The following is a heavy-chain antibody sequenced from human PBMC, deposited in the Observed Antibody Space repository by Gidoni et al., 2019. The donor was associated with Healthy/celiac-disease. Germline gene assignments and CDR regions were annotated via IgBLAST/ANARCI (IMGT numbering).Heavy chain of an antibody. Sequence: EVQLLESGGGLVQPGGSLRLSCAAPGFTFSSYAMSWVRPAPGKGLEWVSAISGSGGSTYYADSVKGRFTISRDNSKNTLYLQMNSLRAEDTAVYYCAKDSYKYNYYYYGMDVWGQGTTVTVSS. CDR3: AKDSYKYNYYYYGMDV. D-gene: IGHD1-1*01. CDR1: GFTFSSYA. CDR2: ISGSGGST. J-gene: IGHJ6*02. V-gene: IGHV3-23*01.